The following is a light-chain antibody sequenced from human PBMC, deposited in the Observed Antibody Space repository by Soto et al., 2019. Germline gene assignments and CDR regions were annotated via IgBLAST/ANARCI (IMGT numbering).Light chain of an antibody. CDR2: DVS. V-gene: IGLV2-11*01. Sequence: QSALTQPRSVSWSPGQSVTISCTGTSSDVGGYNYVSWYQQHPGKAPKLMIYDVSKRPSGVPDRFSGSKSGNTASLTISGLQAEDAADYYCCSYAGSYVVFGGGTQLTVL. CDR3: CSYAGSYVV. J-gene: IGLJ2*01. CDR1: SSDVGGYNY.